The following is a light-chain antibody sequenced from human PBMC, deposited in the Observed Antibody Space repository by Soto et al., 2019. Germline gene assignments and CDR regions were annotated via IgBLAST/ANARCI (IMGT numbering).Light chain of an antibody. Sequence: DIQMTQSPSTLSASVGDRVTITFRASQSISSCLAWYQQKPGKAPKLLIYDASSLESGVLSRFSGSGSGTEFTLTISSLQPDDFATYYCQQYNSYPWTFGQGTKVDIK. V-gene: IGKV1-5*01. CDR2: DAS. J-gene: IGKJ1*01. CDR3: QQYNSYPWT. CDR1: QSISSC.